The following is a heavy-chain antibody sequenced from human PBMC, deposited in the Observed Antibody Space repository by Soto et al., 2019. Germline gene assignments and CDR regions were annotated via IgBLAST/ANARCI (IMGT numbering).Heavy chain of an antibody. CDR2: IRNTIDDT. D-gene: IGHD4-17*01. V-gene: IGHV3-23*01. J-gene: IGHJ5*02. Sequence: EVQLLESGGDLVQPGGSLRLSCAASGLTFSNYGMTWVRQAPGKGLEWVSSIRNTIDDTYYADSVEGRFTISRDNSKNTLYLQMNDLRAEDTAMYYCVKKFDDRRTTFWFDTWGQGTLVTVSS. CDR1: GLTFSNYG. CDR3: VKKFDDRRTTFWFDT.